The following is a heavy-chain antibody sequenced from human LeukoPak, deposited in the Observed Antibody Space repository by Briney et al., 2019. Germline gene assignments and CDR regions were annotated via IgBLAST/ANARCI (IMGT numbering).Heavy chain of an antibody. CDR1: GFTFSIYA. V-gene: IGHV3-23*01. CDR3: AKGGSMIVVVIIDY. D-gene: IGHD3-22*01. Sequence: PGGSLRLSCAASGFTFSIYAMSWVRQAPGRGLEWVSAISGSGGSIYYADSVKGRFTISRDNSKNTLYLQMNSLGAEDTAVYYCAKGGSMIVVVIIDYWGPGTLVTVSS. CDR2: ISGSGGSI. J-gene: IGHJ4*02.